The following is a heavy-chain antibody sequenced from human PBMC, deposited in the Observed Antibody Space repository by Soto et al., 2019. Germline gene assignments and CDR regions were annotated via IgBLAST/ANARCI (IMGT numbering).Heavy chain of an antibody. CDR1: GYSFTSYW. D-gene: IGHD1-26*01. CDR2: IYPGDSDA. Sequence: PGESLKISCKGSGYSFTSYWVGWVRQMHGKGLEWMGIIYPGDSDATYSPSFQGQVIISADKSISTAYLQWSSLKASDTAMYYCARLDSGSYPNYYSYGMDVWGHGTTVTVSS. CDR3: ARLDSGSYPNYYSYGMDV. J-gene: IGHJ6*02. V-gene: IGHV5-51*01.